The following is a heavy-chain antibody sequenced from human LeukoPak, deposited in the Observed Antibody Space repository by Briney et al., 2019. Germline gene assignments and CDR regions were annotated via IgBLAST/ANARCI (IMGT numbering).Heavy chain of an antibody. Sequence: SETLSLTCTVSGGSVSSGSYYWSWIRQPPGKGLEWIGYIYYSGSTNYNPSLKSRVTISVDTSKNQFSLKLSSVTAADTAVYYCARGCSYAVTTPGYWGQGTLVTVSS. V-gene: IGHV4-61*01. CDR2: IYYSGST. J-gene: IGHJ4*02. CDR1: GGSVSSGSYY. CDR3: ARGCSYAVTTPGY. D-gene: IGHD4-17*01.